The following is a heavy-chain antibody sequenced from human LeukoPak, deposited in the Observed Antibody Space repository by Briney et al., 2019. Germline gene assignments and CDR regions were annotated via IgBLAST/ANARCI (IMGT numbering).Heavy chain of an antibody. D-gene: IGHD3-22*01. CDR1: GGSISSYY. CDR2: IYYSGST. J-gene: IGHJ3*02. Sequence: KPSETLSLTCSVSGGSISSYYWSWIRQPPGKGLEWIGNIYYSGSTNYNPSLKSRVTISVDTSKSQFSLQLSSVTAADTAVYYCARVVGRNYYDSSGYTDAFDIWGQGTMVTVSS. CDR3: ARVVGRNYYDSSGYTDAFDI. V-gene: IGHV4-59*08.